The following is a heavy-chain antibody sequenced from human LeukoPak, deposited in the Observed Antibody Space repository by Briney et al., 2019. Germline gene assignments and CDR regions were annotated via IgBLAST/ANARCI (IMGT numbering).Heavy chain of an antibody. Sequence: GGSRRLSCAASGXXFSNYYMHWVRQAPXXXXXXVSRINGAGSDTIYADSVKGRFTISRDNAKNTVYLQMNSLRVEDTALYYCVRDWDHYDFDSWGQGTLVTISS. V-gene: IGHV3-74*01. J-gene: IGHJ5*01. CDR1: GXXFSNYY. CDR2: INGAGSDT. D-gene: IGHD3-3*01. CDR3: VRDWDHYDFDS.